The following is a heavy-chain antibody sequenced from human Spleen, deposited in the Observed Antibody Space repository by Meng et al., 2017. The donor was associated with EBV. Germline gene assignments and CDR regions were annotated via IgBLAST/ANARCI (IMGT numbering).Heavy chain of an antibody. CDR3: ARGIMTTVTTLFFFDS. Sequence: QLHESGPGLVKPSQTLPLTRGVSGDSISMGGYSLSCIRQPPGKGLEWIAYIYHSGSVYYNPSLKSRVTISLDRSKNQFSLELNSVTAADTAVYYCARGIMTTVTTLFFFDSWGQGTLVTVSS. V-gene: IGHV4-30-2*01. D-gene: IGHD4-17*01. J-gene: IGHJ4*02. CDR2: IYHSGSV. CDR1: GDSISMGGYS.